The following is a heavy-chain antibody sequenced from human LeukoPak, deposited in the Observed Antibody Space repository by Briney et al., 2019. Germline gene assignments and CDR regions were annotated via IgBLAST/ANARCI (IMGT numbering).Heavy chain of an antibody. CDR3: ARTHFASSGWYEIDY. CDR2: INNDGSGT. J-gene: IGHJ4*02. D-gene: IGHD6-19*01. Sequence: GGSLGLSCAASGFTFSNAWMSWVRQAPGKGPVWVSRINNDGSGTTYADSVKGRFTISRDDAKNTLYLQMNSLRAEDTAVYYCARTHFASSGWYEIDYWGQGTLVTVSS. CDR1: GFTFSNAW. V-gene: IGHV3-74*01.